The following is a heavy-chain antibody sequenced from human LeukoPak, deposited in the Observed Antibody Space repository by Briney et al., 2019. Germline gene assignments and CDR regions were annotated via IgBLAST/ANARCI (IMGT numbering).Heavy chain of an antibody. D-gene: IGHD4-23*01. V-gene: IGHV1-8*01. J-gene: IGHJ4*02. Sequence: ASVKVSCKASGYTFTSYDINWVRQATGQGLEYMGWMNPNSGNIEYAQKFQGRVTMTRDTSISTAYMELSSLRSEDTAVCYCARRTEHGNDYWGQGTLVTVSS. CDR1: GYTFTSYD. CDR3: ARRTEHGNDY. CDR2: MNPNSGNI.